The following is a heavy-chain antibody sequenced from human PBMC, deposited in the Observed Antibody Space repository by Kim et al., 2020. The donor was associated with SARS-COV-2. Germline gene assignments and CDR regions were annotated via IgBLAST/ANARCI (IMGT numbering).Heavy chain of an antibody. V-gene: IGHV4-38-2*02. CDR2: IYQSGTT. CDR1: GHPITSGYF. J-gene: IGHJ4*02. Sequence: SETLSLTCTVSGHPITSGYFWGWIRQSPGKGLEWLGSIYQSGTTYYNPSLKSRVTTSIDTSKSQFSLRRNSVTAADTAVYYCTSKYYYDSSGYYYADWWGRGTLVTVSS. CDR3: TSKYYYDSSGYYYADW. D-gene: IGHD3-22*01.